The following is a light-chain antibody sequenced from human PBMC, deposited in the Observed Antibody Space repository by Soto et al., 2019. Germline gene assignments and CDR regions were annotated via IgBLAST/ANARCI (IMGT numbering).Light chain of an antibody. CDR2: DVS. Sequence: QSALTQPRSVSGSPGQPVTISCTGTSSDVGGYNYVSWYQQHPGKAPKLMIYDVSKRPSGVPDRFSGSKSGNTASLTISGLQAEDEADYYCCSYAGSHTVVFGGGTQLTVL. J-gene: IGLJ2*01. CDR1: SSDVGGYNY. CDR3: CSYAGSHTVV. V-gene: IGLV2-11*01.